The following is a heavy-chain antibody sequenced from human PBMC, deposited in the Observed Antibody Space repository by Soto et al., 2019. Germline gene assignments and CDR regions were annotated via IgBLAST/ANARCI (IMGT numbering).Heavy chain of an antibody. J-gene: IGHJ6*02. Sequence: QVQLVQSGAEVKKPGSSVKVSCKSSGYNFIIYTITWVRQAPGQGLEWMGRFIPIFSQTNYAQKFQGRVTMNADRPTSTVDMEVRGLKAEDTYVYYCARGGVGAAGGIDVWGQGTTVTVSS. CDR3: ARGGVGAAGGIDV. V-gene: IGHV1-69*08. D-gene: IGHD1-26*01. CDR1: GYNFIIYT. CDR2: FIPIFSQT.